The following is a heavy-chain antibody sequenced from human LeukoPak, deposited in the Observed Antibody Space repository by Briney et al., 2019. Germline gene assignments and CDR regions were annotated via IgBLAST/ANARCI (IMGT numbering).Heavy chain of an antibody. D-gene: IGHD3-10*01. CDR2: IYYSGST. J-gene: IGHJ5*02. CDR3: AGYVYYYGSGSPSNWFDP. CDR1: GGSISSGDYY. V-gene: IGHV4-30-4*01. Sequence: SQTLSLTCTVSGGSISSGDYYWSWIRQPPGKGLEWIGYIYYSGSTYYNPSLKSRVTISVDTSKNQFSLKLSSVTAADTAVYYCAGYVYYYGSGSPSNWFDPWGQGTLVTVSS.